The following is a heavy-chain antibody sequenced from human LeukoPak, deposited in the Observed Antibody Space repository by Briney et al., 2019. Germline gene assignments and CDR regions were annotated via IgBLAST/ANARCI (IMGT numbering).Heavy chain of an antibody. CDR3: ASSSDCGGDCYPPDAFDI. D-gene: IGHD2-21*02. Sequence: GGSLRLSCAASGFTFSSYGMHWVRQAPGKGLEWVAVISYDGINKYYADSVKGRFTISRDNSKNTLYLQMNSLRAEDTAVYYCASSSDCGGDCYPPDAFDIWSQGTMVTVS. CDR1: GFTFSSYG. J-gene: IGHJ3*02. CDR2: ISYDGINK. V-gene: IGHV3-30*03.